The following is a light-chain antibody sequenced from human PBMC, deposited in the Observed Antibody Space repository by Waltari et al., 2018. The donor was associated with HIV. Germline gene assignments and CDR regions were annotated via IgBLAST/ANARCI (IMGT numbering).Light chain of an antibody. Sequence: QSVLTQPPSASGTPGQRVTISCSGSSSNIGSNYVHWYQQRPGTTPKLRSYRNKQRPSGVPDRVSGSKSGTSASLAISGLRSEHEADYYCAAWDDSRRGVVFGGGTKLTVL. J-gene: IGLJ2*01. CDR3: AAWDDSRRGVV. CDR2: RNK. CDR1: SSNIGSNY. V-gene: IGLV1-47*01.